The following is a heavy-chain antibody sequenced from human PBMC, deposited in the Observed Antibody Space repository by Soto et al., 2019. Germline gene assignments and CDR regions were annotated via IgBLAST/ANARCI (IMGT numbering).Heavy chain of an antibody. D-gene: IGHD4-17*01. CDR2: MNPNNGNT. Sequence: QVQLVQSGAEVKKPGASVKVSCKASGYTFIHYDITWVRQATGQGPEWMGWMNPNNGNTDYAQKFQGRVTMTRNTSVNTAYMELSSLRSEDTAVYYCARETTVSGHMDVWGKGTTVTVAS. J-gene: IGHJ6*03. V-gene: IGHV1-8*01. CDR3: ARETTVSGHMDV. CDR1: GYTFIHYD.